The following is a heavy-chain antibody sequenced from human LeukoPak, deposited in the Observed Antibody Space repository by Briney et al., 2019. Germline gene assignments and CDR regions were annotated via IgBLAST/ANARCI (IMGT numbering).Heavy chain of an antibody. CDR3: ARHRGDGGLRYLLIGY. CDR1: GYSISSGYY. J-gene: IGHJ4*02. Sequence: SETLSLTCTVSGYSISSGYYWGWIRQPPGKGLEWIGSIYHSGSTYYNPSLKSRVTISVDTSKNQFSLKLSSVTAADTAVYYCARHRGDGGLRYLLIGYWGQGTLVTVSS. CDR2: IYHSGST. D-gene: IGHD3-9*01. V-gene: IGHV4-38-2*02.